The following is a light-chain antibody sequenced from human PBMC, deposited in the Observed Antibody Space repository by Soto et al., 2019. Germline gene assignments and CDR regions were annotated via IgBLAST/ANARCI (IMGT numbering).Light chain of an antibody. Sequence: QSVLTPPPSVSGSPGQSVTISCTATTTDIDNYDSVSWYQQAPGTAPKLIIYDVNNRPSGAPDRFSGSTSGNTASLTISGLQAEDEIDYFFSLYSSNGSLIFGTGPKVTVL. CDR3: SLYSSNGSLI. J-gene: IGLJ1*01. CDR2: DVN. V-gene: IGLV2-18*01. CDR1: TTDIDNYDS.